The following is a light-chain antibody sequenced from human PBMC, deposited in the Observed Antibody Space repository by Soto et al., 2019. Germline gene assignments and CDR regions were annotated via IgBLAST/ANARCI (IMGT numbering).Light chain of an antibody. J-gene: IGKJ1*01. CDR3: QQYGDSPWT. V-gene: IGKV3-20*01. CDR2: GAF. Sequence: VLTQSPDCLSLSPGERATLSCRASQYISTKLAWYQQKPGQAPRLLFSGAFNRATDTPDRFSGSGSGTDFTLIISGVEAEDFAMYYCQQYGDSPWTFGQGTKVDIK. CDR1: QYISTK.